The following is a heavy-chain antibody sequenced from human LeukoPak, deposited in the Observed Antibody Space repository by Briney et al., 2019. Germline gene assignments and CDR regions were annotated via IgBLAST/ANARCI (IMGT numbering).Heavy chain of an antibody. CDR3: AKDLPIVVVPAAIYNY. J-gene: IGHJ4*02. D-gene: IGHD2-2*01. CDR2: GSGGST. V-gene: IGHV3-23*01. Sequence: GSGGSTFYADSVKGRFTISRDNSKNTLYLQMNSLRAEDTAVYYCAKDLPIVVVPAAIYNYWGQGTLVTVSS.